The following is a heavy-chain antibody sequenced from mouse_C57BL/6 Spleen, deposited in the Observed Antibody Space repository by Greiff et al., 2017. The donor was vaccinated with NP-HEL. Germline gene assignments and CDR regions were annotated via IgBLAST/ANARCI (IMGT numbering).Heavy chain of an antibody. CDR3: AREYDYDVCYAMDY. CDR2: INPNNGGT. V-gene: IGHV1-22*01. D-gene: IGHD2-4*01. J-gene: IGHJ4*01. CDR1: GYTFTDYN. Sequence: EVQLQQSGPELVKPGASVKMSCKASGYTFTDYNMHWVKQSHGKSLEWIGYINPNNGGTSYNQKFKGKATLTVNKSSSTAYMELRSLTSEDSAVYYCAREYDYDVCYAMDYWGQGTSVTVSS.